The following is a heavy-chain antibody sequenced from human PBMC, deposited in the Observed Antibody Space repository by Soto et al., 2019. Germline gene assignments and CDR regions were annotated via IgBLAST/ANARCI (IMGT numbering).Heavy chain of an antibody. CDR3: AKPARRAS. J-gene: IGHJ5*02. CDR1: GFTFSSYG. Sequence: QVHLVESGGGVVQPGRSLRLSCTTSGFTFSSYGLHWFRQAPGRGLEWLALISNDGNKEFYADSVKGRFTVSRDNVKNKLYLQMDSLRAEDSAVYHCAKPARRASWGQGTLVTVSS. CDR2: ISNDGNKE. V-gene: IGHV3-30*18.